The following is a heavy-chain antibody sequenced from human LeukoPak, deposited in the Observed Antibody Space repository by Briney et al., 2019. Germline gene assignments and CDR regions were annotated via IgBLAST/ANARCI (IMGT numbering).Heavy chain of an antibody. V-gene: IGHV3-66*01. D-gene: IGHD4-17*01. CDR3: ARVDYGDYGFDY. CDR1: GFTVSSNY. CDR2: IYSGGST. Sequence: GGSLRLSCAASGFTVSSNYMSWVRQAPGKGLEWVSVIYSGGSTYYSDSVKGRFTISRDNSKNTMYLQMNSLRAEDTAVYYCARVDYGDYGFDYWGQGTLVTVSS. J-gene: IGHJ4*02.